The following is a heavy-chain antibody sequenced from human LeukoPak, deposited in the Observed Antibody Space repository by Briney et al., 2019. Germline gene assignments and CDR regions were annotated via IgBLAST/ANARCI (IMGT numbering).Heavy chain of an antibody. Sequence: SETLFLTCTVSGGSLSSSSYYWGWIRQPPGKGLEWIGSVYYSGSTYYNPSLKSRVTISVDTSKNQFSLKLSSVTAADTAVYYCARRGYYDSSGYYYPWGQGTLVTVSS. J-gene: IGHJ5*02. CDR3: ARRGYYDSSGYYYP. V-gene: IGHV4-39*01. CDR2: VYYSGST. CDR1: GGSLSSSSYY. D-gene: IGHD3-22*01.